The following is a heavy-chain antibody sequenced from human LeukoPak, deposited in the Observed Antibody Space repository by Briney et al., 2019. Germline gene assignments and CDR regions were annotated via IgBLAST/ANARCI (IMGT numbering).Heavy chain of an antibody. CDR1: GYTFTNYG. CDR2: ISAYNGNT. CDR3: ARDRANYYMDV. D-gene: IGHD3-10*01. V-gene: IGHV1-18*01. Sequence: GASVKVSCKASGYTFTNYGISWVRQAPGQRLEWMGWISAYNGNTYYAQKLQGRVTMTTDTSTTTAYMELRSLRSDDTAIYYCARDRANYYMDVWGKGTTVIISS. J-gene: IGHJ6*03.